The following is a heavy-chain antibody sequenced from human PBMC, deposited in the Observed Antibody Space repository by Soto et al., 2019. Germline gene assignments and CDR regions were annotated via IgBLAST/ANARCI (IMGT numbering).Heavy chain of an antibody. CDR2: IYYSGST. CDR1: GGSISSSSYY. V-gene: IGHV4-39*01. Sequence: PSETLSLTCTVSGGSISSSSYYWGWIRQPPGKGLEWIGSIYYSGSTYYNPSLKSRVTISVDTSKNQFSLKLSSVTAADTAVYYCASIYDSSGYDYGNNWFDPWGQGTLVTVSS. CDR3: ASIYDSSGYDYGNNWFDP. J-gene: IGHJ5*02. D-gene: IGHD3-22*01.